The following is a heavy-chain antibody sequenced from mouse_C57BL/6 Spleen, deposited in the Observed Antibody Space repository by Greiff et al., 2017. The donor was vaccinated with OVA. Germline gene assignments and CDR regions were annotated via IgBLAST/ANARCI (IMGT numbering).Heavy chain of an antibody. CDR1: GYTFTDYN. Sequence: VQLQQSGPELVKPGASVKKSCKASGYTFTDYNMHWVKQSHGKSLEWIGYINPNNGGTSYNQKFKGKATLTVNKSSSTAYMELRSLTSEDSAVYYCARGDYYGSSYGFAYWGQGTLVTVSA. CDR2: INPNNGGT. CDR3: ARGDYYGSSYGFAY. V-gene: IGHV1-22*01. J-gene: IGHJ3*01. D-gene: IGHD1-1*01.